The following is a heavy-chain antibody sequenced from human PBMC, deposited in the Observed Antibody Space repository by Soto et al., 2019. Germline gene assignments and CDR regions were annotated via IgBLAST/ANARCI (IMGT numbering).Heavy chain of an antibody. D-gene: IGHD1-26*01. CDR2: ISTRGST. CDR1: GGSIRSYY. CDR3: ARHSGGYGPLYYFDY. Sequence: QVQLQESGPGLVKPSETLSLICTVSGGSIRSYYWSWIRQSAGKGLEWIGHISTRGSTNYNPSLKNRVTMSIDASKNQFSLQLSSVTAADTTVYSCARHSGGYGPLYYFDYWGQGTLVTVSS. J-gene: IGHJ4*02. V-gene: IGHV4-4*07.